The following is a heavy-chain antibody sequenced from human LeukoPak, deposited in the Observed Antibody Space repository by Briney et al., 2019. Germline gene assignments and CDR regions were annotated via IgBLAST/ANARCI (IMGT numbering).Heavy chain of an antibody. V-gene: IGHV3-21*01. CDR3: ARDRWYSSGWETSYNWFDP. CDR2: ISSSSSYI. J-gene: IGHJ5*02. CDR1: GFTFSDFW. D-gene: IGHD6-19*01. Sequence: PGGSLRLSCAASGFTFSDFWMNWVRQAPGKGLEWVSSISSSSSYIYYADSVKGRFTISRDNAKNSLYLQMNSLRAEDTAVYYCARDRWYSSGWETSYNWFDPWGQGTLVTVSS.